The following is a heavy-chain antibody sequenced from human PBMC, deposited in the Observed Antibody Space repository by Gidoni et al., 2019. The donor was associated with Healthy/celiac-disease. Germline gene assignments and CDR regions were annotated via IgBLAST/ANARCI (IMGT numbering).Heavy chain of an antibody. CDR1: GFTFSSYA. Sequence: QVQLVESGGGVVQPGRSLRLSFAASGFTFSSYAMHWVRQAPGKGLEWVAVISYDGSNKYYADSVKGRFTISRDNSKNTLYLQMNSLRAEDTAVYYCARDIQVAGTVPFDYWGQGTLVTVSS. CDR2: ISYDGSNK. J-gene: IGHJ4*02. D-gene: IGHD6-19*01. CDR3: ARDIQVAGTVPFDY. V-gene: IGHV3-30-3*01.